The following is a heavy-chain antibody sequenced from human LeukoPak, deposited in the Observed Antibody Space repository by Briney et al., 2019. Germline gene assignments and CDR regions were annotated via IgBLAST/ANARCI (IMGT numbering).Heavy chain of an antibody. V-gene: IGHV3-7*03. Sequence: GGSLRLSCAASGFTFTTYWMTWVRHAPGKGLEWVANIKEDGSENHYVDSVKGRFTISRDNAKNSLWLEMNSLGAEDTAVYYCARGNSGAFDIWGQGTMVTFSS. CDR2: IKEDGSEN. J-gene: IGHJ3*02. CDR1: GFTFTTYW. CDR3: ARGNSGAFDI. D-gene: IGHD2-21*01.